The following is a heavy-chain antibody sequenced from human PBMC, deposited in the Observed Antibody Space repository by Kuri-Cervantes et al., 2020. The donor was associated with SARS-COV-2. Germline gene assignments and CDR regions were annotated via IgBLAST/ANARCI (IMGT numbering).Heavy chain of an antibody. CDR3: ARSKGSGWFGFDPSMDV. J-gene: IGHJ6*02. CDR2: IYYSGSN. Sequence: ESLKISCTVSGGSISSYYWSWIRQPPGKGLEWIGYIYYSGSNNYNPSLKSRVTISVDTSKNQFSLKLSSVTAADPAVYYCARSKGSGWFGFDPSMDVWGQGTTVTVSS. CDR1: GGSISSYY. V-gene: IGHV4-59*01. D-gene: IGHD6-19*01.